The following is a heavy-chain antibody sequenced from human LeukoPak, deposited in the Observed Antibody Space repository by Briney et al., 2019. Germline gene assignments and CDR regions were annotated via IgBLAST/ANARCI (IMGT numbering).Heavy chain of an antibody. Sequence: ASVKVSCKASGGTFISYAISWVRQAPGQGLEWMGGIIPIFGTANYAQKFQGRVTITAGESTSSAYMELSSLRSEDTAVYYCARGEPWGYFDYWGQGTLVTVSS. CDR2: IIPIFGTA. D-gene: IGHD7-27*01. CDR1: GGTFISYA. J-gene: IGHJ4*02. V-gene: IGHV1-69*13. CDR3: ARGEPWGYFDY.